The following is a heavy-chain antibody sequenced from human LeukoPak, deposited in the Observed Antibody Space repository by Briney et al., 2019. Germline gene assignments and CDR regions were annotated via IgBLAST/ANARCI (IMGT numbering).Heavy chain of an antibody. V-gene: IGHV4-59*01. Sequence: SETLSLTCTVSGDSISTYYWSWIRQPPGKGLEWIGYMYYSVSTNYNPSLKSRVTISLDTPKNQFSPRLNSVTAADTAVYYCARGVAGYGPYDYWGQGTLVTVSS. CDR3: ARGVAGYGPYDY. D-gene: IGHD5-12*01. CDR2: MYYSVST. CDR1: GDSISTYY. J-gene: IGHJ4*02.